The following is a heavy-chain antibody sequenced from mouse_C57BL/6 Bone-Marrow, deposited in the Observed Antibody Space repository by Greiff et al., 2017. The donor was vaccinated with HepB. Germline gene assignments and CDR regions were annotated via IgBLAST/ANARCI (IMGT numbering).Heavy chain of an antibody. Sequence: EVQLQQPGPDLVKPGTSVKISCKASGDSFTVYYMHWVKQSHGKSLEWIGRDNPNHGVTYYNQKLKHKAILTIDKSSTTANMDLRDLTTTESAVYYCSRRMAYWGQGTLVTVSA. V-gene: IGHV1-18*01. CDR2: DNPNHGVT. CDR3: SRRMAY. CDR1: GDSFTVYY. J-gene: IGHJ3*01.